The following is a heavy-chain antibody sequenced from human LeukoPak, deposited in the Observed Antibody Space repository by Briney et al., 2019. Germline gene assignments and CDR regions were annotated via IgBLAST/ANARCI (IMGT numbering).Heavy chain of an antibody. CDR3: ARDYGGVMFDY. J-gene: IGHJ4*02. CDR1: GFTFSRFE. Sequence: PGGSLRLSCAASGFTFSRFEMNWVRQGPGKGLEWVSYISGSGSTKYYAETAKGRFTISRDNDKSSLYLQMNSPRAEDTAVYYCARDYGGVMFDYWGQGTLLTVSS. V-gene: IGHV3-48*03. D-gene: IGHD4-23*01. CDR2: ISGSGSTK.